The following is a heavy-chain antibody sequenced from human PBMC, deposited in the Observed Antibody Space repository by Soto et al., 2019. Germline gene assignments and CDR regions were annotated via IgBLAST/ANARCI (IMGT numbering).Heavy chain of an antibody. CDR1: GYTFTSYY. V-gene: IGHV1-46*01. D-gene: IGHD3-10*01. J-gene: IGHJ6*02. Sequence: GASVKVSCKASGYTFTSYYMHWVRQAPGQGLEWMGIINPSGGSTSYAQKFQGRVTMTRHTSTSTVYMELSSLRSEDTAVYYCARDYYGSGSYYNHYYYYGMDVWGQGTTVTVSS. CDR3: ARDYYGSGSYYNHYYYYGMDV. CDR2: INPSGGST.